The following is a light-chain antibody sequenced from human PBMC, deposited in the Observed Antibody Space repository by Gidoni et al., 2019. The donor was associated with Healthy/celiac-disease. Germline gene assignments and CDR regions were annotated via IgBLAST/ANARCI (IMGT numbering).Light chain of an antibody. CDR3: SSYTSSSTLV. CDR1: SSDVGGYNY. V-gene: IGLV2-14*01. CDR2: EVS. Sequence: QSALTQPAYVSVSPGQSITISCTGTSSDVGGYNYVSWYQQHPGKAPKLMIYEVSNRPSGVPDRFSGSKSGNTASLTISGLQAEDEADYYCSSYTSSSTLVFGGGTKLTVL. J-gene: IGLJ2*01.